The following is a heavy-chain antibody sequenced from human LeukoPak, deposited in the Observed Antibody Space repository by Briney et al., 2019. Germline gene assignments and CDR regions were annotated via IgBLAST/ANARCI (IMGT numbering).Heavy chain of an antibody. CDR2: ISSSSSTI. J-gene: IGHJ4*02. CDR1: GFAFNTYS. CDR3: ATEGVDSNGYYLINAYYFDY. Sequence: PGGSLRLSCAASGFAFNTYSMNWVRQAPGKGLEWISYISSSSSTIYYTDSVKGRFTISRDNAKDSLSLQMNSLRAEDTAVYYCATEGVDSNGYYLINAYYFDYWGQGTLVTVSS. V-gene: IGHV3-48*01. D-gene: IGHD3-22*01.